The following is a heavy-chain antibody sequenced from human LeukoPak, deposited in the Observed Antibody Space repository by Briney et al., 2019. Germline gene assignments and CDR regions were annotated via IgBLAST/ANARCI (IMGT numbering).Heavy chain of an antibody. CDR3: AKVSYCSGGSCDNSDFDY. D-gene: IGHD2-15*01. J-gene: IGHJ4*02. Sequence: GGSLRLSCAASGFTFSTYAMTWVRQAPGKGLEWVSGISGSGVRTYSADSVKGRFTISRDNSKNTLYLQMNSLRADDTAVYYCAKVSYCSGGSCDNSDFDYWGQGTLVTVSS. V-gene: IGHV3-23*01. CDR2: ISGSGVRT. CDR1: GFTFSTYA.